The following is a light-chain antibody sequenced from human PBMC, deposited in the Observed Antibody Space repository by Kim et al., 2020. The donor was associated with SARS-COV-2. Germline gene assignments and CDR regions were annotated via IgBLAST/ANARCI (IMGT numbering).Light chain of an antibody. CDR1: SSDVGGYNY. V-gene: IGLV2-8*01. CDR2: EVS. Sequence: GQSVTFSCTGTSSDVGGYNYVSWYHQHPGKAPKLMIYEVSKRPSGVPDRFSGSKSGNTASLTVSGLQAEDEADYYCSSYAGSNNVVFGGGTQLTVL. CDR3: SSYAGSNNVV. J-gene: IGLJ2*01.